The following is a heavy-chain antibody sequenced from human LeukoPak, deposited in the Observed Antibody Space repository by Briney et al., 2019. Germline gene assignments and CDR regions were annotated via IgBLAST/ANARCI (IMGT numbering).Heavy chain of an antibody. CDR3: ARDLGLRQLDH. Sequence: GGSLRLSCAASGFTVSSNYMSWVRQAPGKGLEWVSVIYNDGSAYYTGSVNGRFTNSRDNSKNTLYHQMTSLRAEDTAVYYCARDLGLRQLDHWGQGTLVTVSS. D-gene: IGHD5-18*01. J-gene: IGHJ5*02. CDR2: IYNDGSA. V-gene: IGHV3-66*02. CDR1: GFTVSSNY.